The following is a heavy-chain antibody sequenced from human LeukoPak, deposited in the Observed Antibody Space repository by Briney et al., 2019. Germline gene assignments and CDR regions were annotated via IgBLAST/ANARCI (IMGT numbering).Heavy chain of an antibody. CDR1: GFTFPNFA. Sequence: GGSLRLSCAASGFTFPNFAMSWVPQAPGKGLEWVSAISGSGGTTFYADAVKGRFTISRDNSKNTLYLQMNSLSAEDTAEYYCAKGETEGGGLAHAHWGQGTLVTVSS. V-gene: IGHV3-23*01. D-gene: IGHD2-15*01. J-gene: IGHJ4*02. CDR3: AKGETEGGGLAHAH. CDR2: ISGSGGTT.